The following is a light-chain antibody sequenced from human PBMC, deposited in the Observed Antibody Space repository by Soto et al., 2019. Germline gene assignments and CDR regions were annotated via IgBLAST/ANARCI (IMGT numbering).Light chain of an antibody. CDR3: QQRSSWPFT. Sequence: EIVLTQSPAILSVSPGERATLSCRASQSISRSLAWYQQKPGQAPRLLISDASTRATGIPARFSGSGSGTEFTLTISSLQSEDFAVYYCQQRSSWPFTFGPGTKVDIK. J-gene: IGKJ3*01. V-gene: IGKV3-15*01. CDR2: DAS. CDR1: QSISRS.